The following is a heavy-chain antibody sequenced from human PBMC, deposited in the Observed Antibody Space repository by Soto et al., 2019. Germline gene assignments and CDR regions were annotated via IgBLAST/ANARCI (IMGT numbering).Heavy chain of an antibody. V-gene: IGHV5-10-1*01. Sequence: PGESLKISCKGSGYSFTSYWISWVRQMPGKGLEWMGRIDPSDSYTNYSPSFQGHVTISADKSISTAYLQWSSLKASDTAMYYCARHLDIGYCSGGSCRRPDYGMDVWGQGTTVTVSS. CDR1: GYSFTSYW. CDR3: ARHLDIGYCSGGSCRRPDYGMDV. D-gene: IGHD2-15*01. J-gene: IGHJ6*02. CDR2: IDPSDSYT.